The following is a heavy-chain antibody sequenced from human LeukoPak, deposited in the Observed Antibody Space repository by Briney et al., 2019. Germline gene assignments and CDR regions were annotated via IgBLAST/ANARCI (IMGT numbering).Heavy chain of an antibody. V-gene: IGHV4-4*07. D-gene: IGHD3-10*01. CDR3: ARTRYGSGSYTYFDY. J-gene: IGHJ4*02. CDR2: IFTTGST. Sequence: SETLSLTCTVSSGSISTFYWSSIRQPAAKGLEWIGSIFTTGSTNYNPSLKSRVTMSIDTSKNQFSLNLSSVTAADTAVYYCARTRYGSGSYTYFDYWGQGARVIVSS. CDR1: SGSISTFY.